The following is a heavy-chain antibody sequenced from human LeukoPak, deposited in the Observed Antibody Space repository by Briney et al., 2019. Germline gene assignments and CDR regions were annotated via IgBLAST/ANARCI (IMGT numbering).Heavy chain of an antibody. CDR2: MNPNSGNT. D-gene: IGHD1-26*01. CDR3: ARASYSGSYYPYYYYYYMDV. V-gene: IGHV1-8*03. Sequence: ASVKVSCKASGYTFTSYDINWVRQATGQGLEWMGWMNPNSGNTGYAQKFQGRVTITRNTSISTAYMQMSSLRSEDTAVYYCARASYSGSYYPYYYYYYMDVWGKGTTVTVSS. CDR1: GYTFTSYD. J-gene: IGHJ6*03.